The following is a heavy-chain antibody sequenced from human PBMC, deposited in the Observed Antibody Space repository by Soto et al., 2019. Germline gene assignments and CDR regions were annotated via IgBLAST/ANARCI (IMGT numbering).Heavy chain of an antibody. CDR2: SNYGGPT. CDR3: ARHGAYSTSVYYYYGMDV. J-gene: IGHJ6*02. V-gene: IGHV4-39*01. CDR1: GGAINSTVDY. Sequence: SETLSLTCTVSGGAINSTVDYWVWIRQPPGKGLEWIGSSNYGGPTYYSPSLQSRVTLSLDTAKNHFSLNLRSVTAADTAVYYCARHGAYSTSVYYYYGMDVWGQGTTVTVSS. D-gene: IGHD6-13*01.